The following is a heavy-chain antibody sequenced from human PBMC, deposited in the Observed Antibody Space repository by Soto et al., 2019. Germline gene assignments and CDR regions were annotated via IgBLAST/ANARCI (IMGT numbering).Heavy chain of an antibody. V-gene: IGHV1-8*01. J-gene: IGHJ4*02. CDR1: GYTFTSYD. CDR2: MNPNSGNT. D-gene: IGHD4-17*01. CDR3: ATDVGGYIYGLARH. Sequence: ASVKVSCKASGYTFTSYDINWVRQATGQGLEWMGWMNPNSGNTGYAQKFQGRVTMTRNTSISTAYMELSSLRSEDTAVYYCATDVGGYIYGLARHWGPGTLVPSPQ.